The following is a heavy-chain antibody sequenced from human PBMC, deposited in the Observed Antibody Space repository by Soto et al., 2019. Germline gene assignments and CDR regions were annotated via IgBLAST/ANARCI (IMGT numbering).Heavy chain of an antibody. CDR1: GGSIFSSH. Sequence: PSETLSLTCTVSGGSIFSSHWTWIRQPPGKGLEWIGNVYYSGSTNYNPSLKSRITISVDTSKNQFSLNLSSVTAADTAVYYCERAPAASSWFDPWGQGTLVTVSS. V-gene: IGHV4-59*01. D-gene: IGHD2-15*01. J-gene: IGHJ5*02. CDR2: VYYSGST. CDR3: ERAPAASSWFDP.